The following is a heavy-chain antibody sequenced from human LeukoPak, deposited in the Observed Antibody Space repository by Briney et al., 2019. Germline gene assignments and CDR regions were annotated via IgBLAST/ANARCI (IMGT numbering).Heavy chain of an antibody. V-gene: IGHV4-59*12. J-gene: IGHJ6*03. CDR2: IYYSGST. D-gene: IGHD3-10*01. CDR3: ARGPLKYYYGSGSYRSYMDV. CDR1: GGSISSYY. Sequence: KTSETLSLTCTVSGGSISSYYWSWIRQFPGKGLEWIGYIYYSGSTNYNPSLKSRVTISVDTSKNQFSLKLSSVTAADTAVYYCARGPLKYYYGSGSYRSYMDVWGKGTTVTVSS.